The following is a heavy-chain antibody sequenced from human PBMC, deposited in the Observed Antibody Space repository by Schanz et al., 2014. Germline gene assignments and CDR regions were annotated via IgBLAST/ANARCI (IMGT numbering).Heavy chain of an antibody. CDR3: ARDKGGYYPFDY. D-gene: IGHD3-22*01. Sequence: VQLVESGGGLVQPGGSLRLSCAASGFTFSDYFMGWIRQAPGRGLEWVSYISSSGGTAYYAESVSGRYTISRDNAKNSLYLQMNSLRAEDTAVYYCARDKGGYYPFDYWGQGSLVTVSS. CDR2: ISSSGGTA. V-gene: IGHV3-11*04. CDR1: GFTFSDYF. J-gene: IGHJ4*02.